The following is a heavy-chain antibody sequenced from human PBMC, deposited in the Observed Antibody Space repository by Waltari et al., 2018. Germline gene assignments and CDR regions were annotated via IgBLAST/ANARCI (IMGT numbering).Heavy chain of an antibody. Sequence: QVQLVESGGGVVQPGRSLRLSCAASGFTFSSYGMHWVRQAPGKGLEWVAVIWYDGSNKYYADSVKGRFTISRDNSKNTLYLQMNSLRAEDTAVYYCARGYCSSASCFPFDYWGQGTLVTVSS. CDR1: GFTFSSYG. CDR3: ARGYCSSASCFPFDY. V-gene: IGHV3-33*01. CDR2: IWYDGSNK. D-gene: IGHD2-2*01. J-gene: IGHJ4*02.